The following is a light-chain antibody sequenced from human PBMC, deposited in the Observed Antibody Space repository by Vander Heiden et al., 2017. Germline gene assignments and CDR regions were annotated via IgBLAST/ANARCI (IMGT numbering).Light chain of an antibody. Sequence: IVMTRSPDSLAESQGERATLHCKSSQSLLFYSNNKNYLAWYQQKPRQPPKLLIKGASTRESGVPERFSGSGSGTEFTLTISSLQAEDVAVYSCQQYYGSPFTFGGGTTVEIK. CDR1: QSLLFYSNNKNY. CDR2: GAS. J-gene: IGKJ4*01. CDR3: QQYYGSPFT. V-gene: IGKV4-1*01.